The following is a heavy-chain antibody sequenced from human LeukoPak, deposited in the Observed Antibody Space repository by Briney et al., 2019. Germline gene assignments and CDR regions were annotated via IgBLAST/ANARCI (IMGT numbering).Heavy chain of an antibody. CDR1: GFTFSGYP. J-gene: IGHJ4*02. Sequence: RTGKSLRLSCAASGFTFSGYPIHWVRQAPGKGLEWISGISGSGASTYYVDSVKGRFTISRDDSRNTLYLQMNSLRGDDTAVYYCAKDVGKWESLHFFDYWGQGTLVTVSS. CDR3: AKDVGKWESLHFFDY. D-gene: IGHD1-26*01. V-gene: IGHV3-23*01. CDR2: ISGSGAST.